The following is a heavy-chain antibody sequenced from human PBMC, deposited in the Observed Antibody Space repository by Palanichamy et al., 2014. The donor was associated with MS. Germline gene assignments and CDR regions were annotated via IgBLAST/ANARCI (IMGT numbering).Heavy chain of an antibody. CDR3: ARPIPVWYGSGNIIDY. J-gene: IGHJ4*02. V-gene: IGHV4-39*01. Sequence: QLQLQESGPGLVKPSETLSLTCAVSGGSISPSTYYWGWIRQPPGKGLEWVGSIYYTGTTYYNPSLKSRVTISVDTSRNQFSLRLTSVTASDTAVYYCARPIPVWYGSGNIIDYWGQGTLVTVSS. D-gene: IGHD3-10*01. CDR1: GGSISPSTYY. CDR2: IYYTGTT.